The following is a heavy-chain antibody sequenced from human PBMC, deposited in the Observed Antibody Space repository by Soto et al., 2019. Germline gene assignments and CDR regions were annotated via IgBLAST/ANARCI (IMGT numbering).Heavy chain of an antibody. J-gene: IGHJ3*02. CDR2: IHYTGST. CDR3: ARDSAIAARAFDI. CDR1: SGSISSGGYH. Sequence: SDTLSLTCTVSSGSISSGGYHWSWIRQHPGKGLELIGYIHYTGSTYYNPSLKSRLTISVDTSKNQFSLRLRSVTAADTAVYYCARDSAIAARAFDIWGRGTMVTVSS. D-gene: IGHD6-6*01. V-gene: IGHV4-31*03.